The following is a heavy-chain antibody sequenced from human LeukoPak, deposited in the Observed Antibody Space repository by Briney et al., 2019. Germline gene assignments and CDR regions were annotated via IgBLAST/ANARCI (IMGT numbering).Heavy chain of an antibody. D-gene: IGHD3-22*01. CDR3: AKDPHGSITMIVDYYYYMDV. Sequence: GGSLRLSCAASGLTVSNNYMSWVRQAPGKGLEWVSVIYSGGSTYYADSVKDRFTISRDNSKNTLYLQMNSLRAEDTAVYYCAKDPHGSITMIVDYYYYMDVWGKGTTVTVSS. CDR2: IYSGGST. J-gene: IGHJ6*03. V-gene: IGHV3-66*01. CDR1: GLTVSNNY.